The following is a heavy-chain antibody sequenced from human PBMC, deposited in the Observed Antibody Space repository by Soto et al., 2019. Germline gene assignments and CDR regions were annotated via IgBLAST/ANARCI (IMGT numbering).Heavy chain of an antibody. V-gene: IGHV1-24*01. D-gene: IGHD2-15*01. CDR1: GDTLPEYS. Sequence: ASVKFSCKVSGDTLPEYSMHWVQQPPAKGLEWMGGFDPEDDETIYAQKFQRIVTMNEDTSTYTAYLELGGLGTKNTADNYHATESGSSFYYYGMDVWGQGTTVNVSS. CDR3: ATESGSSFYYYGMDV. CDR2: FDPEDDET. J-gene: IGHJ6*02.